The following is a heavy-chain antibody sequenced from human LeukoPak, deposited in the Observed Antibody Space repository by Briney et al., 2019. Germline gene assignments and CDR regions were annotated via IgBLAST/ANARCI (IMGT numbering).Heavy chain of an antibody. V-gene: IGHV1-8*01. CDR3: ARAPSYGRRARIFWFDP. J-gene: IGHJ5*02. Sequence: GASVKVSCKASGYTFTSYDINWVRQATGQGLEWMGWMNPNSGNTGYAQKFQGRVTMTRNTSISTAYMELSSLRSEDTAVYYCARAPSYGRRARIFWFDPWGQGTLVTVSS. D-gene: IGHD2-15*01. CDR1: GYTFTSYD. CDR2: MNPNSGNT.